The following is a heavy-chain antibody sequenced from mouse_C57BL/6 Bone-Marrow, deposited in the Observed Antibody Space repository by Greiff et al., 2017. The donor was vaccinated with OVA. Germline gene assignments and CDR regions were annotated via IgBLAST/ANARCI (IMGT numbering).Heavy chain of an antibody. Sequence: VQLQQSGPVLVKPGASVKMSCKASGYTFTHYYMNWVKQSHGKSLEWIGVINPYNGGTSYNQKFKGKATLTVDKSSSTAYMELNSLTSEDSAVYYCARRHYYGSFDYWGQGTTLTVSS. CDR1: GYTFTHYY. CDR3: ARRHYYGSFDY. V-gene: IGHV1-19*01. J-gene: IGHJ2*01. CDR2: INPYNGGT. D-gene: IGHD1-1*01.